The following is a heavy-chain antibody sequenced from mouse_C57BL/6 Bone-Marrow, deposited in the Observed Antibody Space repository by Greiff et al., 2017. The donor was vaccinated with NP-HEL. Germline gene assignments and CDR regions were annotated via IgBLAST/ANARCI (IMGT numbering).Heavy chain of an antibody. J-gene: IGHJ3*01. CDR2: IYPRSGNT. CDR1: GYTFTSYG. Sequence: QVQLQQSGAELARPGASVKLSCKASGYTFTSYGISWVKQRTGQGLEWIGEIYPRSGNTYYNEKFKGKATLTADKSSSTAYMELRSLTSEDSAVYFCARERLCSAWFAYWGQGALVTVSA. V-gene: IGHV1-81*01. D-gene: IGHD1-1*02. CDR3: ARERLCSAWFAY.